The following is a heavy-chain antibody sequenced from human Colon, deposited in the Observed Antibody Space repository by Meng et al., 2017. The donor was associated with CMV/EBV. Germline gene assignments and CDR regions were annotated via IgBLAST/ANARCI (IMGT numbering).Heavy chain of an antibody. J-gene: IGHJ4*02. Sequence: QVQLQESGPGLVKPSETLGRTCAASGGPISPYCWSWIRQSAAQGLEWLGRIYTSGSTNYNPSLESRVTMSVDTSKNQFSLRVTSVTAADTAVYYCARASAWREDYFDYWGQGTLVTVSS. V-gene: IGHV4-4*07. CDR2: IYTSGST. D-gene: IGHD1-26*01. CDR3: ARASAWREDYFDY. CDR1: GGPISPYC.